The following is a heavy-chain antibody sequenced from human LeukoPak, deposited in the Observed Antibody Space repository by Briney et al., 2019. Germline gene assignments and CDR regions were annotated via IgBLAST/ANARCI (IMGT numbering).Heavy chain of an antibody. V-gene: IGHV4-39*01. CDR3: ARHLAGYCSSTSCNPFDY. Sequence: SETLPLTCTVSGGSISSYYWGWIRQPPGKGLEWIGSIYYSGSTYYNPSLKSRVTISVDTSKNQFSLKLSSVTAADTAVYYCARHLAGYCSSTSCNPFDYWGQGTLVTVSS. CDR2: IYYSGST. J-gene: IGHJ4*02. D-gene: IGHD2-2*01. CDR1: GGSISSYY.